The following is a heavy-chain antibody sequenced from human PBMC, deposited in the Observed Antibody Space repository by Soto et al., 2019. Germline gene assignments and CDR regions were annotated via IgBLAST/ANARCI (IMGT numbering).Heavy chain of an antibody. CDR2: IWYAGSNK. CDR3: ARDSGSGSYDFWSGYSTANIDY. J-gene: IGHJ4*02. CDR1: GFTFSGYG. V-gene: IGHV3-33*01. D-gene: IGHD3-3*01. Sequence: GGSLRLSCAASGFTFSGYGMHWVRQDPGKGLEWVAVIWYAGSNKYYADSVKGRFTISRDNSKNTLYLQMNSLRAEDTAVYFCARDSGSGSYDFWSGYSTANIDYWGQGT.